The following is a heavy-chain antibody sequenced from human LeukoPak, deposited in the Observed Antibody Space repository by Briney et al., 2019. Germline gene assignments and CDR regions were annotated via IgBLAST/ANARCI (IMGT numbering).Heavy chain of an antibody. CDR2: INPNSGGT. CDR1: GYTFTGYY. CDR3: AFSSGSYNFDY. D-gene: IGHD1-26*01. J-gene: IGHJ4*02. Sequence: GASVKVSCKASGYTFTGYYMHWVRQAPGQGLEWMGWINPNSGGTNHAQKFQGRVTMTRDTSISTAYMELSRLRSDDTAVYYCAFSSGSYNFDYWGQGTLVTVSS. V-gene: IGHV1-2*02.